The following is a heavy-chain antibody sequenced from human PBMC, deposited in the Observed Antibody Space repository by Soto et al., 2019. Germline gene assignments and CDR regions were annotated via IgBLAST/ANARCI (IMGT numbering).Heavy chain of an antibody. V-gene: IGHV4-30-4*02. CDR2: IYYSGST. D-gene: IGHD4-4*01. CDR3: ARRWVTSFDF. CDR1: GVSISSGDYY. Sequence: SETLSLTCTVSGVSISSGDYYWSWIRQPPGKGLEWIGYIYYSGSTYYNPSLKSRVTISVDTSKNQFSLKLSSVTVAAPPVYYCARRWVTSFDFWGQGTLVPVSS. J-gene: IGHJ4*02.